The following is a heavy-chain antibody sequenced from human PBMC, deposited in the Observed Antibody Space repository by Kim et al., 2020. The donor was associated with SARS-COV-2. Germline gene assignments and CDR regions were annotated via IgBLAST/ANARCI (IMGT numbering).Heavy chain of an antibody. D-gene: IGHD1-26*01. CDR2: IRSKANNYET. CDR3: SLGPPQTESYWDAFDI. CDR1: GFSFSDSA. J-gene: IGHJ3*02. V-gene: IGHV3-73*01. Sequence: GGSLRLSCAASGFSFSDSAMHWVRQASGKGLEWVGRIRSKANNYETVYAVSVRGRFRISRDDSKNTAFLQMNSLKTEDTAMYYCSLGPPQTESYWDAFDIWGQGTKVTVSS.